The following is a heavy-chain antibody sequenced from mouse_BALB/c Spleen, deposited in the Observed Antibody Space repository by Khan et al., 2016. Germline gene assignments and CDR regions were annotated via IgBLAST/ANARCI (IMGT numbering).Heavy chain of an antibody. Sequence: QIQLVQSGPEMKKPGETVKISCKASGYTFTNYGVHWVKPAPGKGLKWMGWINTNTGAPTYAEEFKGRFAFSLETSASTAFLQIDKLKKEDTATYFCARWYGNYALDYWGQGTSVTVSS. CDR3: ARWYGNYALDY. CDR1: GYTFTNYG. CDR2: INTNTGAP. V-gene: IGHV9-3*02. J-gene: IGHJ4*01. D-gene: IGHD2-10*02.